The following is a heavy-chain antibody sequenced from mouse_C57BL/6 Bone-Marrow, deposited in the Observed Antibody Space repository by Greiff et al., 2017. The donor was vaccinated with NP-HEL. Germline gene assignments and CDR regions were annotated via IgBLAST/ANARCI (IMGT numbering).Heavy chain of an antibody. Sequence: QVQLQQPGAELVKPGASVKLSCKASGYTFTSYWMQWVKQRPGQGLEWIGEIDPSDSYTNYNQKFKGKATLTVDTSSSTAYMQLSSLTSEDSAVYYRARNLYYAMDYWGQGTSVTVSS. CDR2: IDPSDSYT. CDR3: ARNLYYAMDY. J-gene: IGHJ4*01. CDR1: GYTFTSYW. V-gene: IGHV1-50*01.